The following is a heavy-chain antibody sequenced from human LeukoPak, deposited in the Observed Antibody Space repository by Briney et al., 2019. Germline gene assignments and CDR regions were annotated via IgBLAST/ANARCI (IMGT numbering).Heavy chain of an antibody. J-gene: IGHJ6*02. CDR1: GYTFTSYG. D-gene: IGHD3-9*01. CDR3: ARGPLLRYFDWLSPRSYYGMDV. CDR2: ISAYNGNT. V-gene: IGHV1-18*01. Sequence: ASVKVSCKASGYTFTSYGISWVRQAPGQGLEWMGWISAYNGNTNYAQKLQGRVTMTTDTSMSTAYMELRSLRSDDTAVYYCARGPLLRYFDWLSPRSYYGMDVWGQGTTVTVSS.